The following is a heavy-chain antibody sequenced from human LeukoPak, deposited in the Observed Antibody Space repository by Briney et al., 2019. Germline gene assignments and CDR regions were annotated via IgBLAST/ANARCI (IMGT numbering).Heavy chain of an antibody. CDR1: GYSFTDYH. D-gene: IGHD3-3*01. Sequence: ASVKVSCKASGYSFTDYHIHWVRQAPGQGLEWMGWINPNSGDTNYAQKFQGRVTMTRDTSISTAYMELSRLRSDDTAVYYCAREMYYDFWRGSDYWGQGTLVTVSS. CDR3: AREMYYDFWRGSDY. J-gene: IGHJ4*02. CDR2: INPNSGDT. V-gene: IGHV1-2*02.